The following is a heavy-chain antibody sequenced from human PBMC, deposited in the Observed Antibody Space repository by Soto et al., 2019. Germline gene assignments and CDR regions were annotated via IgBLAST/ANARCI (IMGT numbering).Heavy chain of an antibody. CDR3: PGDAPASDY. CDR1: GYTFTSYS. V-gene: IGHV1-18*04. Sequence: QVQLVQSGAEVKKPGASVKVSCKASGYTFTSYSISWVRQAPGQGIEWMGWISAYNGNTNHAQMLQGRVTMTTDTSTNTANMARRSLRSDPTDEYDCPGDAPASDYWGPGALVTVSS. J-gene: IGHJ4*02. CDR2: ISAYNGNT.